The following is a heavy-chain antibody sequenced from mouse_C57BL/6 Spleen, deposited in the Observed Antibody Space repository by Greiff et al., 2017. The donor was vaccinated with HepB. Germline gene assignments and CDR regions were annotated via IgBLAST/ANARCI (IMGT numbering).Heavy chain of an antibody. CDR2: INPYNGGT. CDR3: ARSTMKYYFDY. V-gene: IGHV1-19*01. D-gene: IGHD2-4*01. CDR1: GYTFTDYY. Sequence: EVQLQQSGPVLVKPGASVKMSCKVSGYTFTDYYMNWVKQSHGKSLEWIGVINPYNGGTSYNQKFKGKATLTVDKSSSTAYMELNSLTSEDSAVYYCARSTMKYYFDYWGQGTTLTVSS. J-gene: IGHJ2*01.